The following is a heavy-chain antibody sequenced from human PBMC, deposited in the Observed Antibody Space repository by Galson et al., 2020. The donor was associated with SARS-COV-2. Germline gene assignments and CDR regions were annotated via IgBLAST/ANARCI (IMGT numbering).Heavy chain of an antibody. D-gene: IGHD3-9*01. J-gene: IGHJ4*02. CDR3: ARLVRYFDT. CDR1: GGSISSSSYY. V-gene: IGHV4-39*01. Sequence: ASETLSLTCTVSGGSISSSSYYWGWIRQPPGKGLEWIGSIYYSGSTYYNPSLKSRVTISVDTSKNQFSLKLSSVTAADTAVYYCARLVRYFDTWGQGTLVTVSS. CDR2: IYYSGST.